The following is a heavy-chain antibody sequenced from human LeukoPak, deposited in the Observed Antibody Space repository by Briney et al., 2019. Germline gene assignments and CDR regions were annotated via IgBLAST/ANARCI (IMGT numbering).Heavy chain of an antibody. V-gene: IGHV4-4*07. CDR1: GESINPYY. Sequence: PSETLSLTCTVSGESINPYYWNWIRQPAGKGLEWIGHIYKSGSTNYNPSLKSRVTMSLDTSKNQFSLKLRSVTAADTAVYFCARGSPDYYGSGSYYKYWGQGTLVTVSS. CDR2: IYKSGST. D-gene: IGHD3-10*01. CDR3: ARGSPDYYGSGSYYKY. J-gene: IGHJ4*02.